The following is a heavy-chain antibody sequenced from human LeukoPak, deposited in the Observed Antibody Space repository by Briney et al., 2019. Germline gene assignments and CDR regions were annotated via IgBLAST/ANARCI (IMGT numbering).Heavy chain of an antibody. Sequence: PGGALRHACTASGFNISNYAMSGVRQTPRKGLEWVSAIGGSGGSTYYADSVKGRFTISRDNSKNTLYLQMNSLRAEDTAVYYCANSIDFDYWGQGTLVTVSS. CDR3: ANSIDFDY. CDR1: GFNISNYA. CDR2: IGGSGGST. V-gene: IGHV3-23*01. J-gene: IGHJ4*02.